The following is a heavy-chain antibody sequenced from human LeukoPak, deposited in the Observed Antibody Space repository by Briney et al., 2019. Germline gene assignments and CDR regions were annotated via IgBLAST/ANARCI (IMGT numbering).Heavy chain of an antibody. D-gene: IGHD5-12*01. Sequence: GGSLRLFCAASGFTFSSYAMSWVRQAPGKGLEWVSSISGSGGRTYCTNSVQGRFTMSRDNSRNTLYLQMNSLRAEDTAVYYCAKGRYSGYVDLFDYWGQGTLVTVSS. CDR1: GFTFSSYA. V-gene: IGHV3-23*01. CDR2: ISGSGGRT. J-gene: IGHJ4*02. CDR3: AKGRYSGYVDLFDY.